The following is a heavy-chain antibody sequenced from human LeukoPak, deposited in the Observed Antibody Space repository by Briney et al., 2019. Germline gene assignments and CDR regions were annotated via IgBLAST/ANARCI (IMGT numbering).Heavy chain of an antibody. D-gene: IGHD2-2*03. Sequence: ASVKVSCKASGYTFTSYGISWVRQAPGQGLEWMGWIRVYKGDTNYAQKLQGRVTMTTDTSTSTAYMELRSLRSDDTAVYYCATGYCSSTNCRIDYWGQGTLVSVSS. CDR3: ATGYCSSTNCRIDY. V-gene: IGHV1-18*01. CDR2: IRVYKGDT. CDR1: GYTFTSYG. J-gene: IGHJ4*02.